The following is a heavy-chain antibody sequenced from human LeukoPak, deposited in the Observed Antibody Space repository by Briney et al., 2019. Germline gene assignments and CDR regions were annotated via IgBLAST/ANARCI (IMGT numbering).Heavy chain of an antibody. CDR1: GFTFSNAW. CDR3: TTVEQWLLRMFDP. J-gene: IGHJ5*02. Sequence: PGGSLRLSCAASGFTFSNAWMSWVRQAPGKGLEWVGRIKSKTDGETTDYAAPVKGRFTISRDDSKNTLYLQMNSLKTEDTAVYYCTTVEQWLLRMFDPWGQGTLVTVSS. V-gene: IGHV3-15*01. CDR2: IKSKTDGETT. D-gene: IGHD6-19*01.